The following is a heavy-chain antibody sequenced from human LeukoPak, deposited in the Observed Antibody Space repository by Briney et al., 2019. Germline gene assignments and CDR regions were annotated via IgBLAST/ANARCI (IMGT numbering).Heavy chain of an antibody. CDR3: ARGSCSSTSCYSLPSGVRKDFDP. D-gene: IGHD2-2*02. J-gene: IGHJ5*02. Sequence: PSETLSLTCTVSGYSISSGYYWGWIRQPPGKGLEWIGSSYHSGSTYYNPSLKSRVTISVDTSKNQFSLKLSSVTAADTAVYYCARGSCSSTSCYSLPSGVRKDFDPWGQGTLVTVSS. CDR2: SYHSGST. V-gene: IGHV4-38-2*02. CDR1: GYSISSGYY.